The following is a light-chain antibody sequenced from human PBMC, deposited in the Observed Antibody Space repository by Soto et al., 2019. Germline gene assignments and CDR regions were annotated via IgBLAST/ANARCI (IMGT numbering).Light chain of an antibody. J-gene: IGLJ3*02. Sequence: QSVLTQPASVSGSPGQSITISCTGSSSDVGDYNYVSWYQQRPGKAPQLMIYDVSNRPSGVSNRFSGSKSGNTASLTISGLQAEDEADYYCSSYRTISTPLVFGGGTKLTVL. CDR2: DVS. CDR1: SSDVGDYNY. CDR3: SSYRTISTPLV. V-gene: IGLV2-14*01.